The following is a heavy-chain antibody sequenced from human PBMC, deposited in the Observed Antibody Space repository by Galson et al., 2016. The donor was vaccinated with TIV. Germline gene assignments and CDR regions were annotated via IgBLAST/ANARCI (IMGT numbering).Heavy chain of an antibody. CDR2: IGHDGNWK. CDR1: GFNFGFYG. CDR3: ARDFRTGKYCDY. D-gene: IGHD2-8*02. J-gene: IGHJ4*02. Sequence: SLRLSCAASGFNFGFYGMHWVRQAPGKGLEWVAIIGHDGNWKGYADSVKGRFTVSRDNSKNMLFLGMSSPRVEDTAVYYCARDFRTGKYCDYWGQGTLVTVSA. V-gene: IGHV3-33*01.